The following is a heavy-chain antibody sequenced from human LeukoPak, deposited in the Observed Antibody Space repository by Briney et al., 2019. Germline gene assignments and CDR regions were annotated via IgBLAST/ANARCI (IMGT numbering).Heavy chain of an antibody. CDR2: ISAYNGNT. J-gene: IGHJ6*03. D-gene: IGHD3-22*01. V-gene: IGHV1-18*01. CDR3: ARVGDYYDSSGFRVSGVYYYYMDV. CDR1: GYTFTSYG. Sequence: ASVKVSCKASGYTFTSYGISWVRQAPGQGIEWMGWISAYNGNTNYAQKLQGRVTMTTDTSTSTAYMELRSLRSDDTAVYYCARVGDYYDSSGFRVSGVYYYYMDVWGKGTTVTVSS.